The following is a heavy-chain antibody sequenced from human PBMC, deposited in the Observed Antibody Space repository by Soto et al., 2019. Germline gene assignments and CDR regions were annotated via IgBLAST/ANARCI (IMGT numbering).Heavy chain of an antibody. Sequence: QVQVVQSGAEVKKPGASVKVACKASGYSFDTFGMSWVRHAPGQGLEWMGWISIEKGDTNYAQKFQDRVTRTTDTSPSTAYMALRSLTSDDTALYYCARCYCSVGSCFTCWHFDLWGRGTLVTVSS. J-gene: IGHJ2*01. D-gene: IGHD2-15*01. V-gene: IGHV1-18*01. CDR1: GYSFDTFG. CDR2: ISIEKGDT. CDR3: ARCYCSVGSCFTCWHFDL.